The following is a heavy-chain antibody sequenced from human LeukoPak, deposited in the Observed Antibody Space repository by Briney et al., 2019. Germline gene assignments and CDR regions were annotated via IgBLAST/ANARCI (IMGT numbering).Heavy chain of an antibody. D-gene: IGHD6-6*01. CDR2: INPNSGGT. V-gene: IGHV1-2*02. Sequence: ASVKVSCKASGGTFSSYAISWVRQAPGQGLEWMGWINPNSGGTNYAQKFQGRVTMTRDTSISTAYMELSRLRSDDTAVYYCARDLYSSSPEVDYWGQGTLVTVSS. CDR1: GGTFSSYA. J-gene: IGHJ4*02. CDR3: ARDLYSSSPEVDY.